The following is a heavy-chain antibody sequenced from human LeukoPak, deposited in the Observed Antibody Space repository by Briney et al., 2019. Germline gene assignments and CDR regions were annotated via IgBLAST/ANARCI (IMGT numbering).Heavy chain of an antibody. CDR2: VYLRGRT. J-gene: IGHJ6*03. CDR1: GDPISSGTYY. D-gene: IGHD2-15*01. CDR3: ARGGDVVLLGPAACDGYNYYMDV. Sequence: SETLSLTCTVSGDPISSGTYYWTWIRQSAEKGLEWIGHVYLRGRTEYNPSLDRRATISVDTSKNQFALKLESVTAADTAVYFCARGGDVVLLGPAACDGYNYYMDVWGKGTTVTVS. V-gene: IGHV4-61*09.